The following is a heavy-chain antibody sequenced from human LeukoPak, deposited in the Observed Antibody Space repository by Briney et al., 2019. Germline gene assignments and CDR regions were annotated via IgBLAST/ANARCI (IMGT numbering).Heavy chain of an antibody. CDR2: ISYDGSNK. J-gene: IGHJ3*02. V-gene: IGHV3-30*03. CDR1: GFTFSSYG. Sequence: PGGSLRLSCAASGFTFSSYGMHWVRQAPGRGLEWVAVISYDGSNKYYADSVKGRFTISRDNSKNTLYLQMNSLRAEDTAVYYCARDRIWYQLLGGAFDIWGQGTMVTVSS. D-gene: IGHD2-2*01. CDR3: ARDRIWYQLLGGAFDI.